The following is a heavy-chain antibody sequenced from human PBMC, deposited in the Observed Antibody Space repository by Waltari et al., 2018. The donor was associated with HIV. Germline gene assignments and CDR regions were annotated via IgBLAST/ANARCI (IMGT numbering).Heavy chain of an antibody. D-gene: IGHD1-26*01. Sequence: VQLQQWGAGLLEPSETLSLTCGVYGGSFSGYYWSWIRQPPGKGLEWIGEINHSGGPNYNTSLNSRVTISLDRSRNQFSLKLTSVTAADTAVYYCARPMFIPGATQKGGMDVWGQGTTVTVSS. CDR2: INHSGGP. V-gene: IGHV4-34*01. J-gene: IGHJ6*02. CDR1: GGSFSGYY. CDR3: ARPMFIPGATQKGGMDV.